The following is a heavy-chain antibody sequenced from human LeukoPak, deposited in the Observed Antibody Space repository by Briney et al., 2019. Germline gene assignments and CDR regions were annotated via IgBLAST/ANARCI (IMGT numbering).Heavy chain of an antibody. D-gene: IGHD3-22*01. V-gene: IGHV3-66*01. CDR1: GFSVNSNF. J-gene: IGHJ4*02. Sequence: GGSLRLSCAGSGFSVNSNFMSWVRQAPGKGLEWVSVIYSGGPTFYADSVRGRFTISRDSSKNTLYLQMNGLRAEDTGVYYCARDLWDSRGQGNYWGQGTLVTVSS. CDR2: IYSGGPT. CDR3: ARDLWDSRGQGNY.